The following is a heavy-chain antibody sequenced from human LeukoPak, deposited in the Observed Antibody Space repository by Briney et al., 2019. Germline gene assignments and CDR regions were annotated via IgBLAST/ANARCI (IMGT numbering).Heavy chain of an antibody. CDR3: ARCGYSHGYGWGGGYYYYYLDV. V-gene: IGHV3-7*01. CDR1: GFTFDNYW. Sequence: GGCLRLSCAASGFTFDNYWMTWVRQAPGKGLEWVINIKQDGSDKDYVDSVKGRFTISRDNARNSLYLHMNSLRAEDTAVYYCARCGYSHGYGWGGGYYYYYLDVWGKGTTVTVSS. CDR2: IKQDGSDK. J-gene: IGHJ6*03. D-gene: IGHD5-18*01.